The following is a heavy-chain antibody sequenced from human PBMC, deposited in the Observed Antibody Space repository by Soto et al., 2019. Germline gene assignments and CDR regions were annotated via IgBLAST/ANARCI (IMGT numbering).Heavy chain of an antibody. V-gene: IGHV4-39*01. CDR1: GGSFSSSSYS. CDR3: ARNSVTMVRGPYRPAYWYFDL. D-gene: IGHD3-10*01. J-gene: IGHJ2*01. CDR2: IYYSGSP. Sequence: QLQLQESGPGLVKPSETLSLTCTSSGGSFSSSSYSWGWIRQPPGKGREWIGPIYYSGSPFYNPSLKSRVTISVDTSKNQFSLKLSSVTAADTAVYYCARNSVTMVRGPYRPAYWYFDLWGRGTLVTVSS.